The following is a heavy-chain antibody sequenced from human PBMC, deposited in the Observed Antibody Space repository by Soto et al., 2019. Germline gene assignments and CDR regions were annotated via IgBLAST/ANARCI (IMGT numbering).Heavy chain of an antibody. V-gene: IGHV1-2*04. Sequence: ASVKVSCKASGYTFTGYYMHWVRQAPGQGLEWMGWINPNSGVTSYAQKFQGWVTMTRDTSISTAYMELNRLRSDDTAVYCCAIGIVGSTYDYWGQGTLVTVSS. CDR3: AIGIVGSTYDY. D-gene: IGHD1-26*01. J-gene: IGHJ4*02. CDR2: INPNSGVT. CDR1: GYTFTGYY.